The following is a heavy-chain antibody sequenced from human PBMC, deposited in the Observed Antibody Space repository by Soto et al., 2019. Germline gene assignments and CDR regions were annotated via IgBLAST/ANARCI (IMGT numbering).Heavy chain of an antibody. CDR2: ISGSGGST. Sequence: EVQLLESGGGLVQPGGSLRLSCAASGFTFSSYAMSWVRQAPGKGLEWVSAISGSGGSTYYADSVKGRFTISRDNSKNTLYLQMNSLRAEDTAVYYCARVGDYYDSSGYYSAGSNVDYWGQGTLVTVSS. CDR3: ARVGDYYDSSGYYSAGSNVDY. J-gene: IGHJ4*02. CDR1: GFTFSSYA. D-gene: IGHD3-22*01. V-gene: IGHV3-23*01.